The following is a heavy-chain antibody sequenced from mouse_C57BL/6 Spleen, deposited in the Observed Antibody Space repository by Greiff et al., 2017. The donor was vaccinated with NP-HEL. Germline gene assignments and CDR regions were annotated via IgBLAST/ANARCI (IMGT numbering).Heavy chain of an antibody. CDR1: GYSFTSYY. D-gene: IGHD2-10*02. V-gene: IGHV1-66*01. J-gene: IGHJ1*03. CDR2: IYPGSGNT. CDR3: ARHPRWYFDV. Sequence: QVQLQQSGPELVKPGASVKISCKASGYSFTSYYIHWVKQRPGQGLEWIGWIYPGSGNTKYNEKFKGKATLTADTSSSTAYMQLSSLTSEDSAVYYCARHPRWYFDVWGTGTTVTVSS.